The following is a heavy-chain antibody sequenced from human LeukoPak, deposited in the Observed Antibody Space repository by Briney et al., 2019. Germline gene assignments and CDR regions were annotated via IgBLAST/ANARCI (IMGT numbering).Heavy chain of an antibody. V-gene: IGHV3-30-3*01. CDR2: ISYDGSNK. D-gene: IGHD3-16*01. CDR1: GFTFSSYA. CDR3: ARGGWKRFGYYFDY. Sequence: GGSLRLSCAASGFTFSSYAMHWVRQAPGKGLEWVAVISYDGSNKYYADSVKGRFTISRDNSKNTLYLQMNSLRAEDAAVYYCARGGWKRFGYYFDYWGQGTLVTVSS. J-gene: IGHJ4*02.